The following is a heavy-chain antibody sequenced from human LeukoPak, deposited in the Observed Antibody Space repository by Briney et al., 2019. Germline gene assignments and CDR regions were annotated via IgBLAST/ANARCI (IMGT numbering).Heavy chain of an antibody. D-gene: IGHD3/OR15-3a*01. Sequence: GGSLRLSCAASGFTFSSYGMHWVRQAPGKGLEWVAVIWYDGSNKYYAASVKGRFTISRDNSKNTLYLQMNSLRAEDTAVYYCARDWTGTYYFDYWGQGTLVTVSS. CDR2: IWYDGSNK. CDR1: GFTFSSYG. J-gene: IGHJ4*02. V-gene: IGHV3-33*01. CDR3: ARDWTGTYYFDY.